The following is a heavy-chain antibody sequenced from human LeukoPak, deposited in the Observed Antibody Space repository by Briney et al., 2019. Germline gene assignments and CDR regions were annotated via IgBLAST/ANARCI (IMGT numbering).Heavy chain of an antibody. CDR1: GYTFTSYG. Sequence: ASVTVSCKASGYTFTSYGISWVRQAPGQGLEWMGWISAYNGNTNYAQKLQGRVTMTTDTSTSTAYMELRSLRSDDTAVYYCARDVEVDICFDYWGQGTLVTVSS. J-gene: IGHJ4*02. D-gene: IGHD5-12*01. CDR2: ISAYNGNT. CDR3: ARDVEVDICFDY. V-gene: IGHV1-18*01.